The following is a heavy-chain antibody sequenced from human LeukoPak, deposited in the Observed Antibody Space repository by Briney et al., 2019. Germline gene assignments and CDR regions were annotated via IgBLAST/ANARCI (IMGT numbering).Heavy chain of an antibody. D-gene: IGHD3-22*01. CDR3: ATPDGGAYYYDSSGPH. V-gene: IGHV3-23*01. CDR2: ITGSGATT. J-gene: IGHJ4*02. Sequence: GGSLRLSCAASGFSFTNSAMSWVRQPPGKGLEWISCITGSGATTYYADSVKGRFTISRDNSKNTLYLQMNSLRAEDTAVYYCATPDGGAYYYDSSGPHWGQGTLVTVSS. CDR1: GFSFTNSA.